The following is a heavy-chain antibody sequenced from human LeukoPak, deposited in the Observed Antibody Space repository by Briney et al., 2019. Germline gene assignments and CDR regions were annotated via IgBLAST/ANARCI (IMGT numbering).Heavy chain of an antibody. CDR2: ISGSGGST. CDR1: GFTFSDHY. Sequence: GGSLRLSCAVSGFTFSDHYMDWVRQAPGKGLEWVSAISGSGGSTYYADSVKGRFTISRDNSKNTLYLQMNSLRAEDTAVYYCAKESDFDYWGQGTLVTVSS. V-gene: IGHV3-23*01. CDR3: AKESDFDY. J-gene: IGHJ4*02.